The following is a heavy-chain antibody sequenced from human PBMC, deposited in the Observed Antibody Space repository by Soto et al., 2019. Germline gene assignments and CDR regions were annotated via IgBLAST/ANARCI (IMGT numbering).Heavy chain of an antibody. D-gene: IGHD2-15*01. CDR3: ASQDGRSRRFDY. CDR1: GGTFSSYA. J-gene: IGHJ4*02. V-gene: IGHV1-69*13. CDR2: IIPIFGTA. Sequence: SVKVSCKASGGTFSSYAISWVRQAPGQGLEWMGGIIPIFGTANYAQKFQGRVTITADESTSTAYMELSSLRSADTAVYYCASQDGRSRRFDYWGQGTLVTVSS.